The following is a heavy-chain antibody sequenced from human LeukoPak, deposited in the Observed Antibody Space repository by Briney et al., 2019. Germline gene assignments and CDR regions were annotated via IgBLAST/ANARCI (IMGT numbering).Heavy chain of an antibody. V-gene: IGHV3-30*03. CDR1: GFTFSSYG. D-gene: IGHD6-13*01. CDR2: ISYDGSNK. CDR3: ARSLTPTAAGGPYFDY. Sequence: PGGSLRLSCAASGFTFSSYGMHWVRQAPGKGLEWVAVISYDGSNKYYADSVKGRFTISRDNSKNTLYLQMNSLRAEDTAVYYCARSLTPTAAGGPYFDYWGQGTLVTVSS. J-gene: IGHJ4*02.